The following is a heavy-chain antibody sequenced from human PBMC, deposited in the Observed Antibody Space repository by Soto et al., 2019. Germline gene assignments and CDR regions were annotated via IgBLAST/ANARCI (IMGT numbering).Heavy chain of an antibody. Sequence: PSETLSLTCTVSGRSMNSYYWSWIPQPPGRGLEWIGFIYDAGSTKYNPSLNSRVTISVDTSKNQFSLTVTSVTAADTAVYYCARRIVATETFDSWGPGTLVTVSS. D-gene: IGHD5-12*01. CDR3: ARRIVATETFDS. V-gene: IGHV4-59*08. CDR1: GRSMNSYY. J-gene: IGHJ4*02. CDR2: IYDAGST.